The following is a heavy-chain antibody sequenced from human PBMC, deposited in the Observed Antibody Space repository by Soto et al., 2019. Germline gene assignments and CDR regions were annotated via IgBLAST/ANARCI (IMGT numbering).Heavy chain of an antibody. CDR3: GRGRQLVGYFYYYMGV. D-gene: IGHD6-6*01. CDR1: GYTFTNYG. CDR2: ISAYNGDT. J-gene: IGHJ6*03. V-gene: IGHV1-18*01. Sequence: GASVKVSCKASGYTFTNYGITWVRQAPGQGLEWMGWISAYNGDTHYTQRLQGRVTMTTDTSTSTAYMELRGLRSDDTAVYYCGRGRQLVGYFYYYMGVGGKGTTVTVPS.